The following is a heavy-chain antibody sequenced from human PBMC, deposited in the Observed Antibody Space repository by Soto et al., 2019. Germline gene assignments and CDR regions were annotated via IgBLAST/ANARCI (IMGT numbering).Heavy chain of an antibody. CDR3: ARGPLAAADYYYYYGMDV. CDR1: GGSISSYY. J-gene: IGHJ6*02. Sequence: PSETLSLTCTVSGGSISSYYWSWIRQPLGKGLEWIGYIYYSGSTNYNPSLKSRVTISVDTSKNQFSLKLSSVTAADTAVYYCARGPLAAADYYYYYGMDVWGQGTTVTVSS. D-gene: IGHD6-13*01. CDR2: IYYSGST. V-gene: IGHV4-59*01.